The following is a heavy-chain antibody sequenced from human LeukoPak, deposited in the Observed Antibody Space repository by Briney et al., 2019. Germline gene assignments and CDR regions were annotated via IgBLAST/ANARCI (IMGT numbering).Heavy chain of an antibody. D-gene: IGHD6-19*01. V-gene: IGHV3-23*01. J-gene: IGHJ4*02. CDR3: AKDQFVRRLAVAGDY. CDR1: GFTFSSYG. Sequence: GGSLRLSCAASGFTFSSYGMSWVRQAPGKGLERVSAISGSGGSTYYADSVKGRFTISRDNSKNTLYLQMNSLRAEDTAVYYCAKDQFVRRLAVAGDYWGQGTLVTVSS. CDR2: ISGSGGST.